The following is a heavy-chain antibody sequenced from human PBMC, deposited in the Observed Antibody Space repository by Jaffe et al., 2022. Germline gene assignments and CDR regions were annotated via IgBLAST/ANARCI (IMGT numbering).Heavy chain of an antibody. CDR1: GYSFTSYW. CDR3: VRLGLRYFDWLLSEPTDY. J-gene: IGHJ4*02. D-gene: IGHD3-9*01. V-gene: IGHV5-51*03. Sequence: EVQLVQSGAEVKKPGESLKISCKGSGYSFTSYWIGWVRQMPGKGLEWMGIIYPGDSDTRYSPSFQGQVTISADKSISTAYLQWSSLKASDTAMYYCVRLGLRYFDWLLSEPTDYWGQGTLVTVSS. CDR2: IYPGDSDT.